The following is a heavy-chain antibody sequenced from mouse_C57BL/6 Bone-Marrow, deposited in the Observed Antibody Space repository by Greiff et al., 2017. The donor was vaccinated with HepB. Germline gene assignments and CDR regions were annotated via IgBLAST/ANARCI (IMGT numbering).Heavy chain of an antibody. CDR3: ARYYYGSRGY. D-gene: IGHD1-1*01. CDR1: GFNIKDYY. V-gene: IGHV14-2*01. CDR2: IDPEDGEN. Sequence: VQLQQSGAELVKPGASVKLSCTASGFNIKDYYMHWVKQRTEQGLEWIGRIDPEDGENKYAPKFQGKATITADTSSNTAYLQLSSLTSEDTAVYYCARYYYGSRGYWGQGTTLTVSS. J-gene: IGHJ2*01.